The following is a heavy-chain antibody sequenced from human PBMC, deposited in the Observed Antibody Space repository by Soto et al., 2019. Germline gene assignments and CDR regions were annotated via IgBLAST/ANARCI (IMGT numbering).Heavy chain of an antibody. J-gene: IGHJ5*02. D-gene: IGHD1-7*01. CDR2: ISYDGSNK. CDR1: GFTFSSYG. V-gene: IGHV3-30*18. CDR3: AKGIGITGTTLRNWFDP. Sequence: GGSLRLSCAASGFTFSSYGMHWVRQAPGKGLEWVAVISYDGSNKYYADSVKGRFTISRDNSKNTLYLQMNSLRAEDTAVYYCAKGIGITGTTLRNWFDPWGQGTLVTVSS.